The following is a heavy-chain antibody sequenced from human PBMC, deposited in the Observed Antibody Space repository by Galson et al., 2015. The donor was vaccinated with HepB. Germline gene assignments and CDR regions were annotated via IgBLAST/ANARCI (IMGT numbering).Heavy chain of an antibody. CDR1: GFIFSSFA. D-gene: IGHD6-19*01. J-gene: IGHJ4*02. V-gene: IGHV3-30-3*01. Sequence: SLRLSCAASGFIFSSFAIYWVRQAPGKGLEWVAFISYDGNNKYYADSVRGRFTISRDNSKNTVYLQMNSLRAEDTAVYYCAKARGNSGWYGSLDYGGQGTVVTVSS. CDR3: AKARGNSGWYGSLDY. CDR2: ISYDGNNK.